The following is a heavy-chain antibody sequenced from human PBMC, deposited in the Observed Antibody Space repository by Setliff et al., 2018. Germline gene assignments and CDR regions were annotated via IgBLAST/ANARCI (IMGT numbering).Heavy chain of an antibody. V-gene: IGHV3-33*08. Sequence: HPGGSLSLSCAASGFTFSTYRMHWVRQAPGKGLEWVAVIWGDGGTKYHADSVKGRFTISRDNSKNTLYLQMNSLRPEDTAVYYCARTCSGSGCYAGLESWGQGTPVTVSS. D-gene: IGHD2-15*01. CDR2: IWGDGGTK. CDR1: GFTFSTYR. CDR3: ARTCSGSGCYAGLES. J-gene: IGHJ4*02.